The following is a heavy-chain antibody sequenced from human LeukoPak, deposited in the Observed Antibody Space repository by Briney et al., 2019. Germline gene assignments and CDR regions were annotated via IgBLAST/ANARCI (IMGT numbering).Heavy chain of an antibody. D-gene: IGHD5-18*01. CDR3: VHSYGFSYFDY. CDR1: GFTFSSYA. J-gene: IGHJ4*02. CDR2: ISYDGSNK. Sequence: KPGRSLRLSCAASGFTFSSYAMHWVRQAPGKGLEWAAVISYDGSNKYYADSVKGRFTISRDNSKNTLYLQMNSLRAEDTAVYYCVHSYGFSYFDYWGQGTLVTVSS. V-gene: IGHV3-30*04.